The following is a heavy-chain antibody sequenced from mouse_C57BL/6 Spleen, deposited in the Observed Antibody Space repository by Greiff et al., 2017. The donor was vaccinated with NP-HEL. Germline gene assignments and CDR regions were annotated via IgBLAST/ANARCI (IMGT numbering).Heavy chain of an antibody. CDR3: ASRLDSSGYNAMDY. CDR2: IWGGGST. CDR1: GFSLTSYG. J-gene: IGHJ4*01. Sequence: VKVVESGPGLVAPSQSLSITCTVSGFSLTSYGVDWVRQPPGKGLEWLGVIWGGGSTNYNSALMSRLSISKDNSKSQVFLKMNSLQTDDTAMYYCASRLDSSGYNAMDYWGQGTSVTVSS. V-gene: IGHV2-9*01. D-gene: IGHD3-2*02.